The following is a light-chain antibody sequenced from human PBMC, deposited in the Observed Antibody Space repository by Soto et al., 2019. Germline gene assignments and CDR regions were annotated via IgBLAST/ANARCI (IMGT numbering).Light chain of an antibody. CDR2: GAS. CDR3: QQYGSSRCT. CDR1: QNITSTY. Sequence: DILLTQCPGALASAPGQRXXXSXXXSQNITSTYLAWHQHKSGQAPRLLIYGASSRATGIPDRFSGSGSGTDFTLTISRLEPEDFAVYYCQQYGSSRCTFGQGTRLEIK. J-gene: IGKJ5*01. V-gene: IGKV3-20*01.